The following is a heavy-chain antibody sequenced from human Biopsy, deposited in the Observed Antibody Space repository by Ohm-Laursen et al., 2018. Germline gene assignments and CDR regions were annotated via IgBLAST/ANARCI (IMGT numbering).Heavy chain of an antibody. CDR2: NIPILGTG. V-gene: IGHV1-69*06. D-gene: IGHD1-26*01. CDR3: ARGPHSGSHSCFDY. Sequence: SSVKVSCKAPGGTFSNYGVSWVRQAPGQGLEWLGGNIPILGTGNYAQKFQDRVTVAADTSTSAATMELSSLTTEDTAIYYCARGPHSGSHSCFDYWGRGTLVTVSS. J-gene: IGHJ4*02. CDR1: GGTFSNYG.